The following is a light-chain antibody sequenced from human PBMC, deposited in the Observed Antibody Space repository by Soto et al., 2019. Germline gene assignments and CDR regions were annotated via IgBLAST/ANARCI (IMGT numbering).Light chain of an antibody. Sequence: EIVLTQSPATLSLSPGEGATLSCRASQSVSSYLAWYQQKPGQAPRLLIYDASNRATGIPARVSGSGSGTDFTLIISSLEPEDFAVYYCQQRRNWPVTFCLGTKVEV. CDR1: QSVSSY. CDR3: QQRRNWPVT. J-gene: IGKJ1*01. V-gene: IGKV3-11*01. CDR2: DAS.